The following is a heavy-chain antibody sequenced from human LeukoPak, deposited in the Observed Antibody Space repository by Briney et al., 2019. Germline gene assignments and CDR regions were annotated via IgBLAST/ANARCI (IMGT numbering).Heavy chain of an antibody. V-gene: IGHV1-18*01. D-gene: IGHD1-7*01. CDR1: GYTFINYG. CDR3: ARAGITGTTTIDY. J-gene: IGHJ4*02. Sequence: ASVKVSCKASGYTFINYGMSWVRQAPGQGLEWMGWIGAYKGNTHSTQKFQDRVTMTTDTSTSTAYMELRSLRSDDTAVYYCARAGITGTTTIDYWGQGTLVTVSS. CDR2: IGAYKGNT.